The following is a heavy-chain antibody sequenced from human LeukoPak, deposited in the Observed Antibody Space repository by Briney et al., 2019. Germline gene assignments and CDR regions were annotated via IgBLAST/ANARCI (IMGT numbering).Heavy chain of an antibody. V-gene: IGHV3-11*03. J-gene: IGHJ4*02. CDR1: GILFSDYY. Sequence: PGGSLRLSCVVSGILFSDYYMNWIRQAPGKGLEWISYISSSSSYTDYADSVKGRFTISRDNAKSALYLQLNSLRLEDTAVYYCAAGTAADFWGQGTLVTVSS. CDR3: AAGTAADF. D-gene: IGHD6-13*01. CDR2: ISSSSSYT.